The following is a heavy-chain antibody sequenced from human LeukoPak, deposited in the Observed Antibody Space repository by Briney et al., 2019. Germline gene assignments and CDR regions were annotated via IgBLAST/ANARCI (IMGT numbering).Heavy chain of an antibody. J-gene: IGHJ4*02. CDR1: GFSRRTRGVG. CDR3: AHSLVGATLDY. D-gene: IGHD1-26*01. Sequence: KASGPTLVNPAQTLTLTCTISGFSRRTRGVGVGWIRQPPGKALEWLSLIYWNDDKRYSPSLKSRLTITKVTSKNQVVLTMTNMDPVDTATYYCAHSLVGATLDYWGQGTLVTVSS. V-gene: IGHV2-5*01. CDR2: IYWNDDK.